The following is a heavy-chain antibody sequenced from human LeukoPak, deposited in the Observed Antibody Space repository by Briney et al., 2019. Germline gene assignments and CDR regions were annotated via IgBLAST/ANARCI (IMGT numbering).Heavy chain of an antibody. CDR1: GFTFSSYG. Sequence: GGSLRLSCAASGFTFSSYGMSWVRQAPGKGLEWVSSIRDDGLSTYYAKRVKGISTITKQNSKNTMYMQMTTLRAEETAIYYCAKRVPYTSSSVYFDYWGQGTLVTVSS. J-gene: IGHJ4*02. CDR2: IRDDGLST. D-gene: IGHD6-6*01. CDR3: AKRVPYTSSSVYFDY. V-gene: IGHV3-23*01.